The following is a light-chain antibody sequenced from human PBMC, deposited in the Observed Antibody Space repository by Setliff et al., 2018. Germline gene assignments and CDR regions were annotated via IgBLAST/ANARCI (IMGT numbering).Light chain of an antibody. V-gene: IGLV2-14*01. Sequence: SVLTQPASVSGSPGQSITISCTGTSSDIGGYNYVSWYQQHSGKAPKLMIYEVSNRPSGVSNRFSGSKSGNTASLTISGLQAEDEADCYCSSYASSSIPYVFGSGTKVTVL. CDR3: SSYASSSIPYV. J-gene: IGLJ1*01. CDR2: EVS. CDR1: SSDIGGYNY.